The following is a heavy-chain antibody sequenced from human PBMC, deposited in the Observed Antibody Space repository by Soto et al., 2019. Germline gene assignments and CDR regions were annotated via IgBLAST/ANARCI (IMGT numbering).Heavy chain of an antibody. CDR1: GGYFSGYY. CDR3: ARWGPKTGTILSHYYYYYGMDV. Sequence: SETLSLTCAVYGGYFSGYYWSWILQPPGKGLEWIGEINHSGSTNYNPSLKSRVTISVDTSKNQFSLKLSSVTAADTAVYYCARWGPKTGTILSHYYYYYGMDVWGQGTTVTVSS. D-gene: IGHD1-7*01. V-gene: IGHV4-34*01. J-gene: IGHJ6*02. CDR2: INHSGST.